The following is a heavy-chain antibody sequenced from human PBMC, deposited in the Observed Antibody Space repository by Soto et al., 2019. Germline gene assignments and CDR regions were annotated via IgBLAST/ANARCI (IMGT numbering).Heavy chain of an antibody. V-gene: IGHV1-18*01. Sequence: QVQLVQSGAEVKKPGASVKVSCKTSGFTFTSYGITWVRQAPGQGLEWMGWISGSSGNTNYAQKLQGRVTVTTDTSTSTVYMEVRSLRSDDTAVYYCAKDGARIAMAGLEYWGQGTLVTVS. CDR3: AKDGARIAMAGLEY. J-gene: IGHJ4*02. D-gene: IGHD6-19*01. CDR1: GFTFTSYG. CDR2: ISGSSGNT.